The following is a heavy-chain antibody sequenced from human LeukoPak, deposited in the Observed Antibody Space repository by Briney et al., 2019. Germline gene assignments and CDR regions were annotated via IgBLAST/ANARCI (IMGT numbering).Heavy chain of an antibody. D-gene: IGHD3-10*01. Sequence: INGDGTTDYADSVKGRFTISGDNSQNTLYLQMNTLRADDTAVYYCATGAHYYGSWGQGTLVTVSS. V-gene: IGHV3-53*01. CDR2: INGDGTT. J-gene: IGHJ1*01. CDR3: ATGAHYYGS.